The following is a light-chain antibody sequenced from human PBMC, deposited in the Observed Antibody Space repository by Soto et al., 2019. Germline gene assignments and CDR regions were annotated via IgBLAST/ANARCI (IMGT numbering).Light chain of an antibody. CDR3: QQYNDYSTWT. V-gene: IGKV1-5*01. J-gene: IGKJ1*01. CDR2: DAS. Sequence: DIQMTQSPSTLSSSIGDRVTITCRASQSISRWLVWYQQKPGKAPKVLIWDASSLQRGVPSRFSGSGSGTEFTLTISSLQPDDFATYYCQQYNDYSTWTFGQGTKVDIK. CDR1: QSISRW.